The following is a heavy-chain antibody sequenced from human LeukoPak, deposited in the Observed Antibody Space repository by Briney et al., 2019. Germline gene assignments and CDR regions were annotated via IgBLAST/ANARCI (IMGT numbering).Heavy chain of an antibody. J-gene: IGHJ6*03. Sequence: VASVKVSCKASGGTFSSYAISWVRQAPGQGLEWMGGIIPIFGTANYAQKFQGRVTITADESTSTAYMELSSLRSEDTAVYYCASTYSSRYYYYYYMDVWGKGTTVTISS. CDR1: GGTFSSYA. V-gene: IGHV1-69*13. CDR3: ASTYSSRYYYYYYMDV. CDR2: IIPIFGTA. D-gene: IGHD6-19*01.